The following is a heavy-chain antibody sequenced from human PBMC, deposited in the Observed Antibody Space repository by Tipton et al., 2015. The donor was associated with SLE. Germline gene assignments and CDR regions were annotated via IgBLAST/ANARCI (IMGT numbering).Heavy chain of an antibody. CDR2: IYTSGST. J-gene: IGHJ6*04. D-gene: IGHD3-3*01. CDR3: ARGYDFWSGYTLAYYYGMDV. V-gene: IGHV4-4*09. Sequence: TLSLTCTVSGGSISSYYWSWIRQPAGKGLEWIGYIYTSGSTNYNPSLKSRVTISVDTSKNQFSLKLSSVTAADTAVYYCARGYDFWSGYTLAYYYGMDVWGKGTTVTVSS. CDR1: GGSISSYY.